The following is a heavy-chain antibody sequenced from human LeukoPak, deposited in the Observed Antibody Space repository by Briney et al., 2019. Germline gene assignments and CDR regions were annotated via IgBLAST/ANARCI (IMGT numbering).Heavy chain of an antibody. CDR1: GFTFSSYA. D-gene: IGHD6-13*01. CDR3: AKSAAAGNYYYYGMDV. J-gene: IGHJ6*02. CDR2: ISGSGGST. Sequence: LSGGSLRLSCAASGFTFSSYAMSWVRQAPGKGLEWVSAISGSGGSTYYADSVKGRFTISRDNSKNTLYQQMNSLRAEDTAVYYCAKSAAAGNYYYYGMDVWGQGTTVTVSS. V-gene: IGHV3-23*01.